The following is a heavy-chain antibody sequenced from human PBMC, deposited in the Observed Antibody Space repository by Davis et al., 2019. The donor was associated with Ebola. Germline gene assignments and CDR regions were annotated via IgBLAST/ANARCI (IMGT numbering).Heavy chain of an antibody. J-gene: IGHJ4*02. Sequence: HTGGSLRLSCAASGFTFSSYWVHWVRQAPGKGLVWVSRINSDGSSTSYADSVKGRFTISRDNAKNSLYLQMNSLRTEDTAVYYCGAGSGWIFSYWGQGTLVTVSS. CDR3: GAGSGWIFSY. CDR2: INSDGSST. CDR1: GFTFSSYW. D-gene: IGHD6-25*01. V-gene: IGHV3-74*01.